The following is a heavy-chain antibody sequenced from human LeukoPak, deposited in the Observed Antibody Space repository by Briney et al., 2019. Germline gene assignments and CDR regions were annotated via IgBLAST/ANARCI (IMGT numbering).Heavy chain of an antibody. CDR2: IIPIFGTA. V-gene: IGHV1-69*01. Sequence: ASVKVSCKASGGTFSSYAISWVRQAPGQGLEWMGGIIPIFGTANYAQKFQGRVTITADESTSTAYMELSSLRSEDTAVYYCARDLDCSGGSCYYYWGQGTLVTVSS. CDR1: GGTFSSYA. CDR3: ARDLDCSGGSCYYY. J-gene: IGHJ4*02. D-gene: IGHD2-15*01.